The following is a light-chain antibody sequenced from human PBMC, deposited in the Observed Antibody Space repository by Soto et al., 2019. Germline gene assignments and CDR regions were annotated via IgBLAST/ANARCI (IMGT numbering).Light chain of an antibody. CDR2: GAS. J-gene: IGKJ5*01. V-gene: IGKV3-20*01. Sequence: EIVMTHSPDTLSVSPWERATLSCMASQSVSSKLAWYQQKPGQAPRLLIYGASSRATGIPDRFSGSGSGTDFTLTISRLEPEDFAVFYCQHYDSLPITFGQGTRLEIK. CDR3: QHYDSLPIT. CDR1: QSVSSK.